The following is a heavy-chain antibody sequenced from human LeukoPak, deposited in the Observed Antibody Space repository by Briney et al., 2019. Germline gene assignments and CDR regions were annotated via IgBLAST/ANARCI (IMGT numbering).Heavy chain of an antibody. J-gene: IGHJ5*02. Sequence: GGSLRLSCEDSGFTFRSYEMNWVRQAPGKGLEWIAYLSSSGSAFSYADSVKGRFTIARDNAKNSVYLEMNSLRAEDTAVYYCAREYSGYDRRFDPWGQGTLVTVSS. D-gene: IGHD5-12*01. CDR1: GFTFRSYE. V-gene: IGHV3-48*03. CDR2: LSSSGSAF. CDR3: AREYSGYDRRFDP.